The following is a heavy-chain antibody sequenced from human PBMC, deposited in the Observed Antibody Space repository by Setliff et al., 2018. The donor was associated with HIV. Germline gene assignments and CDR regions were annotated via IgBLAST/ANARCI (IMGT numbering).Heavy chain of an antibody. Sequence: PSETLSLTCTVSGGSISSGNSYWSWIRQPAGKGLEWIGHIYTSGFTNYNPSLKSRVTISVDTSKNQFSLNLTSVTAADTAVYFCARDQGNPPSRGDIWGQGTMVTVSS. J-gene: IGHJ3*02. V-gene: IGHV4-61*09. CDR1: GGSISSGNSY. CDR2: IYTSGFT. CDR3: ARDQGNPPSRGDI.